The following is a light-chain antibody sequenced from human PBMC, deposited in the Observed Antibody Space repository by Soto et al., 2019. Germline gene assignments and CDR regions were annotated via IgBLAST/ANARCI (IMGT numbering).Light chain of an antibody. V-gene: IGLV8-61*01. CDR3: LLYMGGGISV. Sequence: QTVVTQEPSFSVSPGRTVTLTCGLRSGSVSTNYYPSWYQQTPGQAPRTLIYSTNIRSSGVPDRFSGSILGNKAALTITGAQADCESHYYCLLYMGGGISVFGGGTKLTVL. CDR1: SGSVSTNYY. CDR2: STN. J-gene: IGLJ3*02.